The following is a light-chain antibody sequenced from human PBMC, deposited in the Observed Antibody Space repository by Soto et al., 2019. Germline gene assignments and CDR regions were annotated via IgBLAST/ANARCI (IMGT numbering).Light chain of an antibody. V-gene: IGKV1-5*03. CDR1: QSISSW. J-gene: IGKJ2*01. CDR2: KAS. Sequence: DIQMTQSPSTLSAYVGDRVTITCRASQSISSWLAWYQQKPGKAPKLLFYKASSLESGVPSRFSGSGSGTEFTLTISSLQPDYFATDYCQQYNSLYPFGQVTKLEIK. CDR3: QQYNSLYP.